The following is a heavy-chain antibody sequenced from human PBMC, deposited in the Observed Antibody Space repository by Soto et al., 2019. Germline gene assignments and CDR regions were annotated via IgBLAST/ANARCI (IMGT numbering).Heavy chain of an antibody. V-gene: IGHV3-21*01. CDR3: ARVPRIVGATGDFNY. D-gene: IGHD1-26*01. Sequence: ESGGGLVKPGGSLRLSCAASGFTFSSYSMNWVRQAPGKGLEWVSSISSSSSYIYYADSVKGRFTISRDNAKNSLYLQMNSLRAEDTAVYYCARVPRIVGATGDFNYWGQGTLVTVSS. CDR2: ISSSSSYI. J-gene: IGHJ4*02. CDR1: GFTFSSYS.